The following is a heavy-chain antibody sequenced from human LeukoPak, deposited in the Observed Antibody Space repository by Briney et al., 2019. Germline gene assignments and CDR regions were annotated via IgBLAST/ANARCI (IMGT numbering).Heavy chain of an antibody. CDR2: IYYSGST. V-gene: IGHV4-39*01. CDR3: ASLYYDILTGYYN. Sequence: PSETLSLTCGVSGGSISSSSYYWGWIRQPPGKGLEWIGSIYYSGSTYYNPSLKSRVTISVDTSKNQFSLKLSSVTAADTAVYYCASLYYDILTGYYNWGQGTLVTVSS. CDR1: GGSISSSSYY. D-gene: IGHD3-9*01. J-gene: IGHJ4*02.